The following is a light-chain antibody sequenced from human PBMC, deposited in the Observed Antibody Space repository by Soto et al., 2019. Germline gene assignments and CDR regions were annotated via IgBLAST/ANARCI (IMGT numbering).Light chain of an antibody. J-gene: IGLJ1*01. CDR1: SRDIGTSNL. V-gene: IGLV2-23*02. CDR3: FLCTGISTSLFV. Sequence: QSALTQPASVSGSPGQSITISCTGTSRDIGTSNLVSWYQQYPGKAPKLMIYEVTKRPSGISYRFSGSKSGNTASLTISGLQPEDEADYYFFLCTGISTSLFVFGTGSNVTVL. CDR2: EVT.